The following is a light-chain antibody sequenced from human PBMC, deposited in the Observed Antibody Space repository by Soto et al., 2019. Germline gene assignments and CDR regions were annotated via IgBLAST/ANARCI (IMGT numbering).Light chain of an antibody. J-gene: IGLJ1*01. V-gene: IGLV1-40*01. CDR1: SSNIGAGHD. CDR3: QSYDSSLSGSEV. CDR2: GNS. Sequence: QSALTQPPSVSGAPGQRVTISCTGSSSNIGAGHDVHWYQQLPGTAPKLLIYGNSNRPSGVPDRFSGSKSGTSASLAITGLQAEDKADYSCQSYDSSLSGSEVFGTGTKVTVL.